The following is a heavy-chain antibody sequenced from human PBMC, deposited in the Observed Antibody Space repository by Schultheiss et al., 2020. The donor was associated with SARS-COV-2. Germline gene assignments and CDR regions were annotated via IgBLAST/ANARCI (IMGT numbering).Heavy chain of an antibody. V-gene: IGHV3-21*01. Sequence: GGSLRLSCAASGFTFSSYSMNWVRQAPGKGLEWVSSISSSSSYIYYADSVKGRFTISRDNAKNSLYLQMNSLRAEDTAVYYCARRSGYGDYGPRFGGWGQGTLVTVSS. CDR1: GFTFSSYS. D-gene: IGHD4-17*01. CDR2: ISSSSSYI. CDR3: ARRSGYGDYGPRFGG. J-gene: IGHJ4*02.